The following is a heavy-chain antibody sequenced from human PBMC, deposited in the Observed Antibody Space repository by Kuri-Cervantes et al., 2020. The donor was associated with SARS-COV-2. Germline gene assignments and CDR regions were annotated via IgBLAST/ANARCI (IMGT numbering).Heavy chain of an antibody. D-gene: IGHD2-2*01. CDR1: GFSLTTSGMC. CDR2: IDWDDDK. CDR3: AHRRVVPAASYFDY. J-gene: IGHJ4*02. Sequence: SGPTLVKPTQTLTLTCTFSGFSLTTSGMCVAWIRQPPGKALEWLARIDWDDDKYYKTSLNTRLSISKDTSKDQVVLTMTDMDPVDTATYYCAHRRVVPAASYFDYWGQGTLVTVSS. V-gene: IGHV2-70*12.